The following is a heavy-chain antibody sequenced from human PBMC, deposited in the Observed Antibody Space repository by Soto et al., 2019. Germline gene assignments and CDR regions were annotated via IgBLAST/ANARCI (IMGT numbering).Heavy chain of an antibody. V-gene: IGHV3-23*01. Sequence: GGSLRLSCGASGFTFSTYAMSWVRQAPGKGLEWVSAISGSGIVTYYADSVKGRFTISRDNSKNTLYLQVNSLTAEDTAVYYCAKDILGLTGVDYWGQGTLVTVSS. CDR3: AKDILGLTGVDY. D-gene: IGHD7-27*01. CDR1: GFTFSTYA. J-gene: IGHJ4*02. CDR2: ISGSGIVT.